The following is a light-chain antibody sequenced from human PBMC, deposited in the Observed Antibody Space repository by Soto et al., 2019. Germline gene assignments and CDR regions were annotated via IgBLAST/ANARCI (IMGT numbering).Light chain of an antibody. J-gene: IGKJ5*01. CDR3: QQYNNWLPV. CDR1: QSVSSN. V-gene: IGKV3-15*01. CDR2: GAS. Sequence: EIVMTQSPATLSVSPGERATLSCRASQSVSSNLAWYQQKPGQAPRLLIYGASTRATGIPARFSGSGSGTEFTLTISSLQSEDFAVYYCQQYNNWLPVFGQGKRLEIK.